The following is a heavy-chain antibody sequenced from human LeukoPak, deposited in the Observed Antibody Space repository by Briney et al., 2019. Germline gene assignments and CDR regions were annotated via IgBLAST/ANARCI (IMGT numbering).Heavy chain of an antibody. J-gene: IGHJ4*02. CDR3: ARSRYGDYVDY. Sequence: SVNVSFKASGGTFSIYAISWVRQAPGQGLGWMGGIIPIFGTANYAQKFQGRVTITADESTSTAYMELSSLRSEDTAVYYCARSRYGDYVDYWGQGTLVTVSS. D-gene: IGHD4-17*01. V-gene: IGHV1-69*13. CDR1: GGTFSIYA. CDR2: IIPIFGTA.